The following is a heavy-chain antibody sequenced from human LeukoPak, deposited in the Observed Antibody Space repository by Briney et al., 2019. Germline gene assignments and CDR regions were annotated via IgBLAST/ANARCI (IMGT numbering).Heavy chain of an antibody. CDR3: AREFSGNPGYYSMDV. Sequence: ASVKVSCKASGYTFTGYYTHWVRQAPGQGLEWMGWINPNSGGTNYAQKFQGRVTMTRDTPISTAYMELSRLRSDDTAVYYCAREFSGNPGYYSMDVWGQGTTVTVSS. CDR2: INPNSGGT. J-gene: IGHJ6*02. D-gene: IGHD3-10*01. CDR1: GYTFTGYY. V-gene: IGHV1-2*02.